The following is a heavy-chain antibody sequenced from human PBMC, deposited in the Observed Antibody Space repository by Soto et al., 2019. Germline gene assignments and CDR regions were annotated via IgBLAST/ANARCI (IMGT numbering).Heavy chain of an antibody. D-gene: IGHD3-16*01. CDR3: TRGWDADDWGEFVYI. J-gene: IGHJ3*02. CDR2: ILNDGSNK. Sequence: QVQLVESGGGVVQPGRSLRLSCAASGFTFNNYAMHWVRQAPGKWLEWVADILNDGSNKNYADSVKGRFIISRDNSQNTVYLQMNSMRLEDTSLYYCTRGWDADDWGEFVYIFGQGTMVIVSS. CDR1: GFTFNNYA. V-gene: IGHV3-30*04.